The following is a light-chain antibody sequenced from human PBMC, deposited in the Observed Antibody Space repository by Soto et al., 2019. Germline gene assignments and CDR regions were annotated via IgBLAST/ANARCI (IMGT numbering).Light chain of an antibody. CDR3: QQRGNWPVT. V-gene: IGKV3-11*01. CDR1: QSVGSN. J-gene: IGKJ1*01. CDR2: DAS. Sequence: EIVLTQSPATLSLSPGDRATLSCRASQSVGSNFAWYQQKPGQAPRLLIYDASNRATGIPARFSGSGSGTDFTLTISSLEPDDFAFYYCQQRGNWPVTFGQGTRVDIK.